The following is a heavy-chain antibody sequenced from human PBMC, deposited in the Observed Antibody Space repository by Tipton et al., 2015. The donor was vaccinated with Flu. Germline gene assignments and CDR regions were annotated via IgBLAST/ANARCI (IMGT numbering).Heavy chain of an antibody. CDR3: VRRVAVTGIYGFDI. Sequence: LRLSCTVSGGSMKSYYWCWIRQPPGKGLEWIGYVYYTGSTNYNPSLKSRVTMSVDTSKKQFSLNLSSVTAADTAVYFCVRRVAVTGIYGFDIWGQGTLVTVSS. J-gene: IGHJ3*02. V-gene: IGHV4-59*01. CDR2: VYYTGST. CDR1: GGSMKSYY. D-gene: IGHD6-19*01.